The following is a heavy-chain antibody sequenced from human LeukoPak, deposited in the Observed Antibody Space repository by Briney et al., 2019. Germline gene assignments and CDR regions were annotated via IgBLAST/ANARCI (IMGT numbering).Heavy chain of an antibody. CDR2: IWYDGSNK. CDR3: AKVTKRYYDFWSGYLPLYYYMDV. V-gene: IGHV3-33*06. D-gene: IGHD3-3*01. J-gene: IGHJ6*03. CDR1: GFTFSSYG. Sequence: GGSLRLSCAASGFTFSSYGMHWVRQAPGKGLEWVAVIWYDGSNKYYADSVKGRFTISRDNSKNTLYLQMNSLRAEDTAVYYCAKVTKRYYDFWSGYLPLYYYMDVWGKGTTVTVSS.